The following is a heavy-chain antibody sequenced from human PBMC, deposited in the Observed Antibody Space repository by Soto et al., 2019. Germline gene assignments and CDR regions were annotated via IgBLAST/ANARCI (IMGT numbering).Heavy chain of an antibody. V-gene: IGHV1-3*04. Sequence: QVQLVQSGAEVKKPGASVTVSCKASGYTFTTYAMHWVRQAPGQRPEWMGWINTGNGDTTYFQNFQDRVTFTSDTSARTVYMELSSLRSDDTAVYYCVAVDYGDYWGQGTPVTVSS. CDR3: VAVDYGDY. J-gene: IGHJ4*02. CDR2: INTGNGDT. CDR1: GYTFTTYA. D-gene: IGHD6-19*01.